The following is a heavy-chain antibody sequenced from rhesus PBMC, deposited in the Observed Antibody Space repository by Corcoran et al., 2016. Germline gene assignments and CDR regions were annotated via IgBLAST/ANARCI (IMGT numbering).Heavy chain of an antibody. Sequence: QVQLQESGPGLVKPSETLSLTCAVSGGSISDDYYWSWIRQPPGKGLEWIWYFYGSGGGTNYNPSLKNRVTISIDTSKNQFSLKLSSVTAADTAVYYCARVNSSWYAFDFWGQGLRVTVSS. CDR2: FYGSGGGT. D-gene: IGHD6-13*01. CDR1: GGSISDDYY. V-gene: IGHV4-106*01. CDR3: ARVNSSWYAFDF. J-gene: IGHJ3*01.